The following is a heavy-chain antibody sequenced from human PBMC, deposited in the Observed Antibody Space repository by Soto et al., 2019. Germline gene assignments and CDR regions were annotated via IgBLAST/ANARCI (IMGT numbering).Heavy chain of an antibody. J-gene: IGHJ4*02. CDR3: VKASGRQWQILVIFDS. CDR2: ISWFSGTE. Sequence: EVQLVEFGGGLVQPGRSLRLSCVGSGFTFNDYAMHWVRQAPGKGLEWVAGISWFSGTEGYADSVRGRSTISRDDANNALFLQMDSLTPEDTAVYYFVKASGRQWQILVIFDSWGRGTLVTVSS. CDR1: GFTFNDYA. V-gene: IGHV3-9*01. D-gene: IGHD3-16*02.